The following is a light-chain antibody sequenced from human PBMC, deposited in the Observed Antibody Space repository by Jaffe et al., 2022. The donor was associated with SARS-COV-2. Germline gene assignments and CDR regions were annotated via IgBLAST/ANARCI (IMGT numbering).Light chain of an antibody. Sequence: QSALTQPASVSGSPGQSITISCTGTSSDVGSYNLVSWYQQQPGKAPKVMIYEGTERPSGVSNRFSGSKSGNTASLTISGLQAEDEADYYCCSYAGSSSYVFGTGTKVTVL. CDR3: CSYAGSSSYV. J-gene: IGLJ1*01. V-gene: IGLV2-23*01. CDR2: EGT. CDR1: SSDVGSYNL.